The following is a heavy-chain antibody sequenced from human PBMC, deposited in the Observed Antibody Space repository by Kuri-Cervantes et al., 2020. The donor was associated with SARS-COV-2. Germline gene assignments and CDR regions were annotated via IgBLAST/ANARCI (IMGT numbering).Heavy chain of an antibody. CDR1: GFSLSNARMG. J-gene: IGHJ1*01. CDR3: SARGGQYFNH. CDR2: IYWDDGK. V-gene: IGHV2-5*05. D-gene: IGHD4-23*01. Sequence: SGPTLVKPTETLTLTCTVSGFSLSNARMGVSWIRQPPGKALEWLGIIYWDDGKLYGPSLENRLTIARDASQNQVVLTLTNMDPVDTATYYCSARGGQYFNHWGQGTAVTVSS.